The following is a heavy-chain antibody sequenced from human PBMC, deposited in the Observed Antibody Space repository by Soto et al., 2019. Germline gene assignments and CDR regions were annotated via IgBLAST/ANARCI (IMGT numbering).Heavy chain of an antibody. CDR2: IHYTGSN. CDR3: ARHLRVGAGIALDI. J-gene: IGHJ3*02. D-gene: IGHD1-26*01. CDR1: GGSISNYY. Sequence: QVQLQESGPGVLKPSETLSLTCTVSGGSISNYYWSWIRQPPGKGLEWIGYIHYTGSNNYNPSLKSRVSLSVDTSTNHLSLHLSSVTAADTALYYCARHLRVGAGIALDIWGQVTTVTVSS. V-gene: IGHV4-59*08.